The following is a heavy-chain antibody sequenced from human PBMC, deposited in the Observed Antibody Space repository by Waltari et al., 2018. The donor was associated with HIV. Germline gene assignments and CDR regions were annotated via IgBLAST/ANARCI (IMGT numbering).Heavy chain of an antibody. CDR1: GASFSGYY. J-gene: IGHJ6*02. CDR3: ARLTWGWGESPYSRSSHDVDV. V-gene: IGHV3-9*01. Sequence: VQLQSWGAGLLKPSETLSLTCHVYGASFSGYYWTWIRHLPYKGLEWVSSISWNSDERAYAAFLKGRSTISRDNTKNSLFLQINSLRAEDTALYFCARLTWGWGESPYSRSSHDVDVWGRGTKVTVFS. D-gene: IGHD6-6*01. CDR2: ISWNSDER.